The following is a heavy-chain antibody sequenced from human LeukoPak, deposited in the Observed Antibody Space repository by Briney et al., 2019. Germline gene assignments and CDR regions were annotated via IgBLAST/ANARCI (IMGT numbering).Heavy chain of an antibody. D-gene: IGHD6-19*01. CDR3: AREDSTGWYNYGLDV. CDR1: GGSISSYY. Sequence: PSETLSLTCTVSGGSISSYYWSWIRQPPGKGLEWIGYIYYSGSTNYNPSLKGRVTISVDTSKNQFSLKLSSVTAADTAVYYCAREDSTGWYNYGLDVWGQGTTVTVSS. CDR2: IYYSGST. J-gene: IGHJ6*02. V-gene: IGHV4-59*01.